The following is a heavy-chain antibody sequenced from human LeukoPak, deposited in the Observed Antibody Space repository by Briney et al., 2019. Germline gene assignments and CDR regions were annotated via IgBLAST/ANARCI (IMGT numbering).Heavy chain of an antibody. CDR3: AKVCSGGSCYDY. CDR1: GFTFSSYW. V-gene: IGHV3-9*01. CDR2: ISWNSGSI. D-gene: IGHD2-15*01. J-gene: IGHJ4*02. Sequence: GGSLRLSCAASGFTFSSYWMHWVRQAPGKGLEWVSGISWNSGSIGYADSVKGRFTISRDNAKNSLYLQMNSLRAEDTALYYCAKVCSGGSCYDYWGQGTLVTVSS.